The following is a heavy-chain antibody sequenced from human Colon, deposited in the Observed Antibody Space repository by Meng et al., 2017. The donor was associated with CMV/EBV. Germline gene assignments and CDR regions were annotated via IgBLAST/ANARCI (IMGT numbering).Heavy chain of an antibody. CDR2: INPNSGGT. V-gene: IGHV1-2*02. Sequence: ASVTVSCKASGYTFTGYYMHWVRPAPGQGLEWMGWINPNSGGTNYAQKFQGRVTLTRDTSISTAYMELSRLRSDDTAVYYCARAFTTMVRGVIGPADYWGQGTLVTVSS. D-gene: IGHD3-10*01. J-gene: IGHJ4*02. CDR3: ARAFTTMVRGVIGPADY. CDR1: GYTFTGYY.